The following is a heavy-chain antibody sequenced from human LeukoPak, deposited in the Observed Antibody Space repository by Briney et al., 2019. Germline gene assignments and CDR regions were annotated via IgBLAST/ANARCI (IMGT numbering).Heavy chain of an antibody. D-gene: IGHD2-15*01. CDR2: INHSGST. CDR3: ARRIVVVVAETNWFDP. Sequence: SDTLSLTCAVYGGSFSVYNSSWIRQPPGKGLEWIGEINHSGSTNYNPSLKSRVTISVDTSKNQFSLKLSSVTAADTAVYYCARRIVVVVAETNWFDPWGQGTLVTVSS. J-gene: IGHJ5*02. CDR1: GGSFSVYN. V-gene: IGHV4-34*01.